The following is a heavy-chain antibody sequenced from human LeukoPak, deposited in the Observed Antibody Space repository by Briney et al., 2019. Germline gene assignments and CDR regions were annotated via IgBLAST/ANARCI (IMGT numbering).Heavy chain of an antibody. J-gene: IGHJ3*02. CDR3: ARPFIVGDAFDI. D-gene: IGHD2-15*01. Sequence: SETLSLTCTVSGGSISSGDYYWRWVRQPPGTGVEWIGYIYYSGRTYYNPSLKSRVTISVDTSKNQFSLKLSSVTAADTAVYYCARPFIVGDAFDIWGQGTMVTVSS. CDR1: GGSISSGDYY. V-gene: IGHV4-30-4*08. CDR2: IYYSGRT.